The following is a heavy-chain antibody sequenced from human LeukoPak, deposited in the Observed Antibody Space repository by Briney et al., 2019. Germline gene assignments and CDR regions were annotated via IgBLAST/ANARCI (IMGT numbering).Heavy chain of an antibody. V-gene: IGHV3-11*04. Sequence: GGSLRLSCAASGFTFDDYGMSWVRQAPGKGLEWVSYISSSGSTIYYADSVKGRFTISRDNAKNSLYLQMNSLRAEDTAVYYCARDRCSSTSCYTLDDAFDIWGQGTMVTVSS. CDR1: GFTFDDYG. D-gene: IGHD2-2*02. CDR3: ARDRCSSTSCYTLDDAFDI. J-gene: IGHJ3*02. CDR2: ISSSGSTI.